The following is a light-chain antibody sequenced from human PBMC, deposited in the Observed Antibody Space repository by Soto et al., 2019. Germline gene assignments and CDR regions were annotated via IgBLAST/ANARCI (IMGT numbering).Light chain of an antibody. Sequence: QCALTQPASVSGSPGQSITISCTRTSSDVGSHNYVSWYQQHPGKAPKLIIFEVNSRPSGVSNRFSGSKSGSAASLTISGLQAEDEADYYCSSYSSTSTPYVFGGGTKLTVL. CDR3: SSYSSTSTPYV. V-gene: IGLV2-14*01. CDR1: SSDVGSHNY. J-gene: IGLJ1*01. CDR2: EVN.